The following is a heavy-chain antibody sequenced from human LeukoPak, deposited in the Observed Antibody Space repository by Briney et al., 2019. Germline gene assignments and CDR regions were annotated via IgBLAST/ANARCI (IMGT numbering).Heavy chain of an antibody. CDR2: ISSSSSYI. CDR3: ARVECSSPRCYYPPPRDVFDI. Sequence: PGGSLRLSCAASGFTFSSYSMNWVRQAPGKGLEWVSSISSSSSYIYYADSVKGRFTISRDNAKNSLYLQMNSLRAEDTAVYYCARVECSSPRCYYPPPRDVFDIWGQGTMVTVSS. J-gene: IGHJ3*02. V-gene: IGHV3-21*01. CDR1: GFTFSSYS. D-gene: IGHD2-2*01.